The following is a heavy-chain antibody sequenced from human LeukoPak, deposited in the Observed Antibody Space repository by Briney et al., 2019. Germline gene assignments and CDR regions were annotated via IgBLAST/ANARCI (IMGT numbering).Heavy chain of an antibody. D-gene: IGHD3-3*01. CDR1: GFTFSTYA. J-gene: IGHJ4*02. CDR2: IYAGGST. Sequence: GGSLRLSCAASGFTFSTYAMTWVRQAPGKGLEWVSVIYAGGSTYYADSVKGRFTISRDNSKNTLYLQMSSLRAEDTAVYYCARDWSHRCFDYWGQGTLVTVSS. V-gene: IGHV3-53*01. CDR3: ARDWSHRCFDY.